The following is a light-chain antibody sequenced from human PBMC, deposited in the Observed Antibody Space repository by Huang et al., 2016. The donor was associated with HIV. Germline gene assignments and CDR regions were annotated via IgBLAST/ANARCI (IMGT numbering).Light chain of an antibody. Sequence: ETVLTQSPATLSLSPGESATLPCRASQSVNSYLAWYQQKPGQIPRLLIYDASNRATGIPARFSGSGSGTDFTLTISSLGPEDFAVYYCQQRKYWPPITFGQGHDWRLN. CDR3: QQRKYWPPIT. CDR1: QSVNSY. J-gene: IGKJ5*01. V-gene: IGKV3-11*01. CDR2: DAS.